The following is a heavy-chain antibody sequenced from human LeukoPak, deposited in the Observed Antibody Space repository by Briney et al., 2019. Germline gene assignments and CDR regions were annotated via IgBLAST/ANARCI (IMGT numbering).Heavy chain of an antibody. D-gene: IGHD5-12*01. J-gene: IGHJ4*02. Sequence: SQTLSLTCTVSGGSISSGDYYWSWIRQPPGKGLEWIGYIYYSGSTYYNPSLKSRVTISVDTSKNQFSLKLSSVTAADTAVYYCARLHRLLENVYDYWGQGTLVTVSS. V-gene: IGHV4-30-4*08. CDR1: GGSISSGDYY. CDR3: ARLHRLLENVYDY. CDR2: IYYSGST.